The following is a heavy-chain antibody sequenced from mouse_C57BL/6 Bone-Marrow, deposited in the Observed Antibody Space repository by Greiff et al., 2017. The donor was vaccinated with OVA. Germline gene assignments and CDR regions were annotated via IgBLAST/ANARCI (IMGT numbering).Heavy chain of an antibody. V-gene: IGHV1-85*01. J-gene: IGHJ3*01. Sequence: LVESGPELVKPGASVKLSCKASGYTFTSYDINWVKQRPGQGLEWIGWIYPRDGSTKYNEKFKGKATLTVDTSSSTAYMELHSLTSEDSAVYCCARSDEGFAYWGQGTLVTVSA. CDR3: ARSDEGFAY. CDR2: IYPRDGST. CDR1: GYTFTSYD.